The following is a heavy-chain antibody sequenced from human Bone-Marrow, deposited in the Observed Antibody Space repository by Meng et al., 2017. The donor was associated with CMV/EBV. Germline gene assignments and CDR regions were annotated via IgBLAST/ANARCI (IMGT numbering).Heavy chain of an antibody. CDR3: ARVGFGDDFWSGYYSAPIY. CDR2: ISSSGSTI. CDR1: GFTFSSYW. Sequence: GGSLRLSCAASGFTFSSYWMSWVRQAPGKGLEWVSYISSSGSTIYYADSVKGRFTISRDNAKNSLYLQMNSLRAEDTAVYYCARVGFGDDFWSGYYSAPIYWGQGTLVTVSS. V-gene: IGHV3-48*04. D-gene: IGHD3-3*01. J-gene: IGHJ4*02.